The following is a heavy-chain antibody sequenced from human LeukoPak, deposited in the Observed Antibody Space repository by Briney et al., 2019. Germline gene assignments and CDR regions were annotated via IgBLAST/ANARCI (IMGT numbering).Heavy chain of an antibody. J-gene: IGHJ4*02. CDR3: ARGRPRGEDFDY. CDR1: GFTFSSYS. Sequence: PGGSLRLSCAASGFTFSSYSMNWVRQAPGKGLAWVSSISSSGSYIYYADSVKGRFTISRDNAKNSLYLQMNSLRAEDTAVYYCARGRPRGEDFDYWGQGTLVTVSS. D-gene: IGHD3-16*01. CDR2: ISSSGSYI. V-gene: IGHV3-21*04.